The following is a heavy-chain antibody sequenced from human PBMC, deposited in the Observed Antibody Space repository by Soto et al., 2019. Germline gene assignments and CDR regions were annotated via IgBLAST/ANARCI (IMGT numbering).Heavy chain of an antibody. J-gene: IGHJ4*02. V-gene: IGHV1-69*02. CDR3: ARMYSSGWYDY. CDR2: IIPILGIA. Sequence: QVQLVQSGAEVKKPGSSVKVSCKASGGTFSSYTISWVRQAPGQGLEWMGRIIPILGIANYAQKFQGRVTITADKSTSTAYMELSCLRSEDTAVYYCARMYSSGWYDYWGQGTLVTVSS. D-gene: IGHD6-19*01. CDR1: GGTFSSYT.